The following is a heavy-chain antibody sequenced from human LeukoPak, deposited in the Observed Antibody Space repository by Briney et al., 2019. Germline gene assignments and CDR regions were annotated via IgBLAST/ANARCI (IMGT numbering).Heavy chain of an antibody. CDR2: IYSGGST. CDR3: ARAKSGSSPWDY. CDR1: GFTVSSNS. D-gene: IGHD1-26*01. V-gene: IGHV3-53*01. Sequence: GGSLRLSCAASGFTVSSNSMTWVRQAPGKGLEWVSLIYSGGSTYYADSVKGRFTISRDNSKNTLYLQMNSLRAADTAVYYCARAKSGSSPWDYWGQGTLVTVSS. J-gene: IGHJ4*02.